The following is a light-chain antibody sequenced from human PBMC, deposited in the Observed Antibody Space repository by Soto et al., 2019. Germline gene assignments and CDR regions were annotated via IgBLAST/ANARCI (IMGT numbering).Light chain of an antibody. J-gene: IGKJ1*01. CDR3: QHYGGLWT. Sequence: DIQMTQSPSTLSASVGDRVTITCRASQSITNRLAWYHQKPGKAPKVLIYDASSLETGVPSRFSGSGSGTEFFLSISSLQPDDFATYWCQHYGGLWTFGQGTKVEIK. CDR2: DAS. CDR1: QSITNR. V-gene: IGKV1-5*01.